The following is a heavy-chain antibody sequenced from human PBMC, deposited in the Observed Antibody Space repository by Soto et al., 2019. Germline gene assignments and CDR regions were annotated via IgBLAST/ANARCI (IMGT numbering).Heavy chain of an antibody. CDR1: WDSVSSNSAT. J-gene: IGHJ5*01. V-gene: IGHV6-1*01. D-gene: IGHD3-16*02. Sequence: PSQPLSLTCAISWDSVSSNSATWNWIRQSPPRGLEWLGRTYYSSRWYSDYAISVKGRITINPDTSKNQFSLQLNSVTPEDTAVYYCGRAHLGTDRYTLEPLDPWAQRTLVTVSS. CDR2: TYYSSRWYS. CDR3: GRAHLGTDRYTLEPLDP.